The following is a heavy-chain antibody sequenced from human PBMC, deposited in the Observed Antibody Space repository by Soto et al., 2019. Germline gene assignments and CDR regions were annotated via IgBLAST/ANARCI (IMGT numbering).Heavy chain of an antibody. CDR3: AKGLTYYDILTGYRDYGMEV. V-gene: IGHV3-23*01. D-gene: IGHD3-9*01. J-gene: IGHJ6*04. Sequence: GGSVRLSCAASGFTFSSYAMSWVRQDPGKGLEWVSAISVSVGSTYYADSVKGRFTISRDNSKNTLYLQMNRLRAEDTAVYYCAKGLTYYDILTGYRDYGMEVLGKRTTFTTSS. CDR1: GFTFSSYA. CDR2: ISVSVGST.